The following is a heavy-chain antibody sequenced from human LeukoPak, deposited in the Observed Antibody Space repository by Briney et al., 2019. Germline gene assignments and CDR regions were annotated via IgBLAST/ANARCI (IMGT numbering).Heavy chain of an antibody. CDR2: ISTDGYTT. Sequence: GGFLRLSCAASGLAFSAYKMHWVRQAPRKGLVWVSRISTDGYTTDYADFVQGRFTASRDNTKNTWSLEMNSLRAEDTAVYYCVVGGSPGYWGQGTQVTVSS. CDR3: VVGGSPGY. CDR1: GLAFSAYK. J-gene: IGHJ4*02. D-gene: IGHD2-15*01. V-gene: IGHV3-74*01.